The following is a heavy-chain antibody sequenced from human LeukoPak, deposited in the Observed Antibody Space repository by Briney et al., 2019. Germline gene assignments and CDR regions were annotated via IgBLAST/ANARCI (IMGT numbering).Heavy chain of an antibody. J-gene: IGHJ5*01. CDR2: INPHGGVT. D-gene: IGHD3-16*01. Sequence: ASVKVSRTASGYTFTDYYIHWVRQAPGQGLEWMASINPHGGVTNSAQECQGRVTVTRDASISTAYLELSGLRSDDTAVYYCARERTPIALKTMIIFDSWGQGTLITVSS. V-gene: IGHV1-2*02. CDR1: GYTFTDYY. CDR3: ARERTPIALKTMIIFDS.